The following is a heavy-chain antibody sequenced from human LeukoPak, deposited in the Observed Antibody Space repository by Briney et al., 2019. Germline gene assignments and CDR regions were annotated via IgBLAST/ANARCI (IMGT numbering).Heavy chain of an antibody. D-gene: IGHD5-18*01. CDR1: GFTFSSYG. J-gene: IGHJ4*02. Sequence: QPGGSLRLSCAASGFTFSSYGMHWVRQAPGKGLEWVAVISYDGSNKYYADSVKGRFTISRDNSKNTLYLQMNSLRAEDTAVYYCARLPQINRYSYGLDWGQGTLVTVSS. CDR3: ARLPQINRYSYGLD. CDR2: ISYDGSNK. V-gene: IGHV3-30*03.